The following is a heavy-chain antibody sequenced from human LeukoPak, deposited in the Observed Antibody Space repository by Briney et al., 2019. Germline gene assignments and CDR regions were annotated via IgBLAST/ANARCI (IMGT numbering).Heavy chain of an antibody. CDR3: ARVPIEFWGRTAAGDGTAY. CDR2: ISGSGGST. V-gene: IGHV3-23*01. CDR1: GFTFSDYA. D-gene: IGHD6-13*01. Sequence: GGSLRLSCAASGFTFSDYAMTWVRQAPGKGLEWVSAISGSGGSTYYADSAKGRFTISRDNAKNSLYLQMNSLRAEDTAVYYCARVPIEFWGRTAAGDGTAYWGQGTLVTVSS. J-gene: IGHJ4*02.